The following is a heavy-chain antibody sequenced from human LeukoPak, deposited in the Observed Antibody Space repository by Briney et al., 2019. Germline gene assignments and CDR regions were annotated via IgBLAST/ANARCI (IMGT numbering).Heavy chain of an antibody. D-gene: IGHD4/OR15-4a*01. Sequence: ASVKVSCKASGYTFTSYGISWVRQAPGQGLEWMGWISAYNGNTNYAQKLQGRVTMTTDTSTSTAYMELRSLRSEDTAVYYCAADPTMAGFISYWGQGTLVTVSS. CDR3: AADPTMAGFISY. CDR2: ISAYNGNT. V-gene: IGHV1-18*01. J-gene: IGHJ4*02. CDR1: GYTFTSYG.